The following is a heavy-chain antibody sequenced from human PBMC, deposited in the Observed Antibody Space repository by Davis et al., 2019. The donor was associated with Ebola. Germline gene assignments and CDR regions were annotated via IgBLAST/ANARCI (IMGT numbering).Heavy chain of an antibody. CDR3: ARSYHDILTGYYY. J-gene: IGHJ4*02. CDR1: GFIFSTYV. CDR2: GTSADT. D-gene: IGHD3-9*01. V-gene: IGHV3-23*01. Sequence: GGSLRLSCSASGFIFSTYVMSWVRQAPGKGLEWVSTYGTSADTYYADSVKGRFTISRDNSKNTLYLQMNSLRAEDTAVYYCARSYHDILTGYYYWGQGTLVTVSS.